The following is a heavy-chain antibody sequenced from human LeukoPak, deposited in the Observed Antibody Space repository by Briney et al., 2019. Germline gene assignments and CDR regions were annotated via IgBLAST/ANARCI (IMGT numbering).Heavy chain of an antibody. CDR3: ARQYGRPYDY. CDR1: GYSFADSW. J-gene: IGHJ4*02. CDR2: IYPGDSDT. V-gene: IGHV5-51*01. D-gene: IGHD3-10*01. Sequence: PGESLKISCKGSGYSFADSWIGGVRQMPGKGLEWMGLIYPGDSDTSYSPSFQGQVSISVDKSISTTFLQLSSLKASDTAMYYCARQYGRPYDYWGQGTLVSVSS.